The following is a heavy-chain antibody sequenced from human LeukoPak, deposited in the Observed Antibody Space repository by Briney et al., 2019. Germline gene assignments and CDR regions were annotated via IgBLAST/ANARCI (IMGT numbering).Heavy chain of an antibody. CDR2: IYYSGST. J-gene: IGHJ3*02. CDR1: GGSISSSSYY. CDR3: ARKGELGSPIAFDI. Sequence: PSETLSLTCTVSGGSISSSSYYWGWTRQPPGKGLEWIGSIYYSGSTYYNPSLKSRVTISVDTSKNQFSLKLSSVTAADTAVYYCARKGELGSPIAFDIWGQGTMVTVSS. D-gene: IGHD3-16*01. V-gene: IGHV4-39*07.